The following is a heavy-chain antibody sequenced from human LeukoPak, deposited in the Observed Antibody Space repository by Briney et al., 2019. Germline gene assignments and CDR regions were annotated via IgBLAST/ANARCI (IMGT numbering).Heavy chain of an antibody. CDR2: IVVGSGNT. D-gene: IGHD3-10*01. CDR1: GFTFTSSA. CDR3: AASRGLLWFGELDY. J-gene: IGHJ4*02. V-gene: IGHV1-58*02. Sequence: SVKVSRKASGFTFTSSAMQWVRQARGQRLEWIGWIVVGSGNTNYAQKFQERVTITRDMSTSTAYMELSSLRSEDTAVYYCAASRGLLWFGELDYWGQGTLVTVSS.